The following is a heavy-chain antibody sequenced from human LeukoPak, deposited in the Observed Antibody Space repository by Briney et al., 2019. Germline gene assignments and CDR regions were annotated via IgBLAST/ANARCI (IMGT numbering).Heavy chain of an antibody. CDR3: ARGSPKLDS. J-gene: IGHJ5*01. CDR2: INHLGNT. CDR1: GGAFSGYN. V-gene: IGHV4-34*01. Sequence: TSETLSLTCAVYGGAFSGYNWNWIRQAPGKGLEWIGEINHLGNTKTSPSLKGRVTLSVDTSKNQFSLKVTSVTAADTAVYYCARGSPKLDSWGQGTPVTVSS.